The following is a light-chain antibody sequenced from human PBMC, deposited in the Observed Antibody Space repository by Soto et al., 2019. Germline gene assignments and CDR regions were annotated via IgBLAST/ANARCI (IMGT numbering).Light chain of an antibody. J-gene: IGKJ5*01. CDR2: DAS. CDR3: QQYDNLPIT. V-gene: IGKV1-33*01. Sequence: DVQMTQSPSSLSASVGYSVTITCQASQDISNYLNWYQQKPGKAPKLLIYDASNLETGVPSRFSGSGSGTDFTFTISSLQPEDIATYYCQQYDNLPITFGQGTRLEIK. CDR1: QDISNY.